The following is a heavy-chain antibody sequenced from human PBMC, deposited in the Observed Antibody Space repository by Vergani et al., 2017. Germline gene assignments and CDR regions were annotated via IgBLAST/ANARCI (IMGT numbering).Heavy chain of an antibody. CDR1: GYSFTSYW. CDR2: IYPGDSDT. Sequence: EVQLVQSGAEVKKPGESLKISCKGSGYSFTSYWIGWVRQMPGKGLEWMGIIYPGDSDTRSSPSFQGQVTISADKSIRTAYLKWSSLKASDTAMYYCAISGGSSVYYYYYIDVWGKGTTVTVSS. D-gene: IGHD6-6*01. J-gene: IGHJ6*03. V-gene: IGHV5-51*03. CDR3: AISGGSSVYYYYYIDV.